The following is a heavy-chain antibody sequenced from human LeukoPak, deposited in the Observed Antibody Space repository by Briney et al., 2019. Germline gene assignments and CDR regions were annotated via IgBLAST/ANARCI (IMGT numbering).Heavy chain of an antibody. V-gene: IGHV1-18*01. CDR1: GYTFTSYG. J-gene: IGHJ5*02. Sequence: GASVKVSCKASGYTFTSYGISWVRPAPGQGLEWMGWISAYNGNTNYAQKLQGRVTMTTDTSTSTAYMELRSLRSDDTAVYYCARAQLERLWDLSGWFDPWGQGTLVTVSS. CDR2: ISAYNGNT. CDR3: ARAQLERLWDLSGWFDP. D-gene: IGHD1-1*01.